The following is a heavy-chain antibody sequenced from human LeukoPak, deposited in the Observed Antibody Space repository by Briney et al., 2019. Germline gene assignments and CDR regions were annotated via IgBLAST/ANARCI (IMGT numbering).Heavy chain of an antibody. D-gene: IGHD3-10*02. J-gene: IGHJ4*02. CDR3: ARYVRESPKYYFDY. CDR2: IYYSGST. V-gene: IGHV4-59*01. CDR1: GGSISSYY. Sequence: PSETLSLTCTVSGGSISSYYWSWIRQPPGQGLEWIGYIYYSGSTNYNPSLKSRVTISVDTSKNQFSLKLSSVTAADTAVYYCARYVRESPKYYFDYWGQGTLVSVSS.